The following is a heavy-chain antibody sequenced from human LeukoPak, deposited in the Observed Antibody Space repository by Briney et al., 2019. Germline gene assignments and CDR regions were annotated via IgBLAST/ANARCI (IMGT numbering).Heavy chain of an antibody. V-gene: IGHV3-9*01. D-gene: IGHD5-12*01. CDR2: ISWNSDSL. Sequence: PGGSLRLSCAASGFTFDDYAMHWVRQAPGKGLEWVSRISWNSDSLGYADSVKGRFIISRDNAKNSLSLQMNSLRAEDTAVYYCARESGVLATNYWSQGTLVTVSS. CDR1: GFTFDDYA. J-gene: IGHJ4*02. CDR3: ARESGVLATNY.